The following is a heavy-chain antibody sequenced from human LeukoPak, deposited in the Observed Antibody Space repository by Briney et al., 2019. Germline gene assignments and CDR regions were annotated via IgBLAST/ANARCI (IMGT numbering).Heavy chain of an antibody. J-gene: IGHJ6*02. Sequence: ASVKVSCKASGYTFTSCYMHWVRQAPGQGLEWMGIINPSGGSTSYAQKFQGRVTMTRDTSTSTVYMELSSLRSEDTAVYYCARDGVIVVVPAAIRGNYYYGMDVWGQGTTVTVSS. CDR3: ARDGVIVVVPAAIRGNYYYGMDV. CDR1: GYTFTSCY. V-gene: IGHV1-46*01. CDR2: INPSGGST. D-gene: IGHD2-2*02.